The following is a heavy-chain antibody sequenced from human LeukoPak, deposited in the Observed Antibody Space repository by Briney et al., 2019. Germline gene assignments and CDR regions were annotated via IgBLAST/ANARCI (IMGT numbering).Heavy chain of an antibody. CDR3: ARVWQDYSGVDY. D-gene: IGHD2-21*01. CDR2: ISTTGTTI. Sequence: GGSLRLSCAASGFTFSAYHINWVRQALGKGLEWISYISTTGTTIHYADSVEGRFAISRDNAKSSLYLQMNSLRDEDTAVYYCARVWQDYSGVDYWGQGTLVTVSS. V-gene: IGHV3-48*02. J-gene: IGHJ4*02. CDR1: GFTFSAYH.